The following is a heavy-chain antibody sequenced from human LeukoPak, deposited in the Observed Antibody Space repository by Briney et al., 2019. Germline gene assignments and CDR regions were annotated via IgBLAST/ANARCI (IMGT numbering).Heavy chain of an antibody. CDR1: GGSISSYY. CDR2: IYYSGST. Sequence: SETLSLXCTVSGGSISSYYWSWIRQPPGKELEWIGYIYYSGSTNYNPSLKSRVTIPVDTSKNQFSLKLSSVTAADTAVYYCARLHLDSSGYYFDYWGQGTLVTVSS. V-gene: IGHV4-59*01. D-gene: IGHD3-22*01. J-gene: IGHJ4*02. CDR3: ARLHLDSSGYYFDY.